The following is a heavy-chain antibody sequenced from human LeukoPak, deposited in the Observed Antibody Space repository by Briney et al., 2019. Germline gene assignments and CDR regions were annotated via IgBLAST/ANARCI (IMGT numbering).Heavy chain of an antibody. V-gene: IGHV4-34*01. CDR1: GGSFSGYY. CDR2: INHSGST. Sequence: PSETLSLTCAVYGGSFSGYYWSWIRQPPGKGLEWIGEINHSGSTNYNPSLKSRVTISVDTSKNQFSLKLSSVTAADTAVYYCARGPGFVMITSPFDYWGQGTLVTVPS. D-gene: IGHD3-16*01. CDR3: ARGPGFVMITSPFDY. J-gene: IGHJ4*02.